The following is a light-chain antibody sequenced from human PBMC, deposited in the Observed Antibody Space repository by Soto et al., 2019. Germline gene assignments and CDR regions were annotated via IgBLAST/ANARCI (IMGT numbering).Light chain of an antibody. J-gene: IGKJ5*01. CDR1: QTISSY. Sequence: DIQMTQSPSSLSASVGDRVTITCRASQTISSYLNWYQQKPGKAPKLLIYAASSLQRGVPSRFSGSGSGTDFTLTISILQPEEFATYSCQQSYSTSITFGQGTRLEIK. CDR3: QQSYSTSIT. CDR2: AAS. V-gene: IGKV1-39*01.